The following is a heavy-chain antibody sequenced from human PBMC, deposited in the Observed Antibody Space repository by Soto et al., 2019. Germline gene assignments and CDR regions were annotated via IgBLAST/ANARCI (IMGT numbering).Heavy chain of an antibody. CDR3: ARVKVGDLFRFNWFFDL. V-gene: IGHV4-34*01. Sequence: SETLSLTCAVYGGSFSGYYWSWIRQPPGKGLEWIGEINHSGSTNYNPSLKRRVTISVDRSKNQFSLKLKSVTETDTAVYYCARVKVGDLFRFNWFFDLWGRGTLVTSPQ. D-gene: IGHD3-3*01. J-gene: IGHJ2*01. CDR1: GGSFSGYY. CDR2: INHSGST.